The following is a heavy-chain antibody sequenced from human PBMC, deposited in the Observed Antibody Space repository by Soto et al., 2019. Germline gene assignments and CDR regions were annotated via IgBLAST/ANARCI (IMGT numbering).Heavy chain of an antibody. J-gene: IGHJ5*02. D-gene: IGHD3-22*01. CDR2: MYHTGST. Sequence: QLQLQESGSRLVRPSQTLSLTSAVSGGSFSSGGYSWSWIRQPPGKGLEWIGYMYHTGSTFYNPSLKSRVTISLDRSKDQFSLKVNSVTAADTALYYCTRQDKSGYNWFDPWGQGILVTVSS. V-gene: IGHV4-30-2*01. CDR3: TRQDKSGYNWFDP. CDR1: GGSFSSGGYS.